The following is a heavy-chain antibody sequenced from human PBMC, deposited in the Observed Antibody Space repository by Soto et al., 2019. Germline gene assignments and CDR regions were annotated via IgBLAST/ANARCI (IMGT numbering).Heavy chain of an antibody. CDR1: SVSISSHEW. CDR2: SHESGNT. V-gene: IGHV4-4*02. CDR3: ATKGSSRFY. Sequence: QVQLQESGQGLVKPSGTLSLTCVVSSVSISSHEWWTWVRQPPGKGLEWIGESHESGNTNYNSSLGSRVTISVDKSKNQFSLKLSSVTVADTAVYYCATKGSSRFYWVQGTLVTVSS. J-gene: IGHJ4*02. D-gene: IGHD6-13*01.